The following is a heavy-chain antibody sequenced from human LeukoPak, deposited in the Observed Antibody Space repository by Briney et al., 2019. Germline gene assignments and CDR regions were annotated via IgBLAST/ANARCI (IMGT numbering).Heavy chain of an antibody. CDR3: ATQPKDIVVIPAAMDY. D-gene: IGHD2-2*01. CDR2: IRYDGSNE. V-gene: IGHV3-30*02. CDR1: GFTFSSYG. J-gene: IGHJ4*02. Sequence: GRSLRLSCAASGFTFSSYGMHWVRQAPGKGLEWVTFIRYDGSNEYYADSVKGRFTISRDNSKNTLYLQMNSLRAEDTAVYYCATQPKDIVVIPAAMDYWGQGTLVTVSS.